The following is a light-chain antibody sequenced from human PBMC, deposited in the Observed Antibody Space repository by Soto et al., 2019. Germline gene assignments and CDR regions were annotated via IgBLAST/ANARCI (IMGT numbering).Light chain of an antibody. CDR1: SSNIGSNT. Sequence: QSVLSQPPSASGTPGQRVTISWSGSSSNIGSNTVNWYQQLPGTAPKLLIYSNNQRPSGVPDRFSGSKSGASASLAISGLQSEDEADYYCAAWDDSLNGSYVFGTGTQVTV. J-gene: IGLJ1*01. CDR2: SNN. V-gene: IGLV1-44*01. CDR3: AAWDDSLNGSYV.